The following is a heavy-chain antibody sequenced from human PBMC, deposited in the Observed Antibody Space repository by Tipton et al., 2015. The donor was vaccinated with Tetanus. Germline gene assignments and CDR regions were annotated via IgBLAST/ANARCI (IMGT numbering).Heavy chain of an antibody. J-gene: IGHJ5*01. CDR3: AKVRGTLRYSFDS. CDR2: ISGGGDGT. D-gene: IGHD1-26*01. V-gene: IGHV3-23*01. CDR1: GFTFSSYA. Sequence: SLRLSCVASGFTFSSYAMSWVRQAPGEGLEWVSTISGGGDGTYFADSVKGRFSISRDDSRNTLYLQMSSLRAEDTAVYYCAKVRGTLRYSFDSWGQGTLVTVSS.